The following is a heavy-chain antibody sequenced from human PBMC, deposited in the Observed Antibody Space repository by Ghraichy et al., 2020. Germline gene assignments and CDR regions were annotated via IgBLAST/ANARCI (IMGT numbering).Heavy chain of an antibody. CDR3: ARDYGANSYDF. Sequence: SETLSLTCTVSGGSISSGSCYWGWIRQPPGKGLEWIGSFYYSGSTYYNPSLKSRVTISVDTSKNQFSLNLSSVTAADTAVYYCARDYGANSYDFWGQGTLVTVSS. CDR2: FYYSGST. D-gene: IGHD4-23*01. CDR1: GGSISSGSCY. J-gene: IGHJ4*02. V-gene: IGHV4-39*07.